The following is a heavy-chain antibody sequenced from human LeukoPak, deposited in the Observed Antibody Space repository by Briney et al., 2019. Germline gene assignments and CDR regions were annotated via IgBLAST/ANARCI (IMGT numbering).Heavy chain of an antibody. CDR2: IYYSGSP. CDR3: ASALWFGELFFDY. CDR1: GGSISSSSYY. Sequence: SETLSLTCTVSGGSISSSSYYWGWIRQPPGKGLEWIGRIYYSGSPYYNPSLKSQVTISVDTSKNQFSLKLSSVTAAYTAVYYCASALWFGELFFDYWGQGTLVTVSS. V-gene: IGHV4-39*07. D-gene: IGHD3-10*01. J-gene: IGHJ4*02.